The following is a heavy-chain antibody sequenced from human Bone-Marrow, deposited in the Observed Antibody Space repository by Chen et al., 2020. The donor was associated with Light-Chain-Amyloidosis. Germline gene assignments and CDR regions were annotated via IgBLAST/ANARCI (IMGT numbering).Heavy chain of an antibody. J-gene: IGHJ3*02. Sequence: EVQLVESGGGLLQRGGSLRLSCAAPGFAFRSYAMSWVRQAPGKGLEWVSTISGSGGSRYYGDSVKGRLTISRDNSKNALLLQMNSLRAEDTAVYYCAKDISYDDILPGYPADAFDIWGQGTMVTVSS. D-gene: IGHD3-9*01. CDR3: AKDISYDDILPGYPADAFDI. CDR1: GFAFRSYA. V-gene: IGHV3-23*04. CDR2: ISGSGGSR.